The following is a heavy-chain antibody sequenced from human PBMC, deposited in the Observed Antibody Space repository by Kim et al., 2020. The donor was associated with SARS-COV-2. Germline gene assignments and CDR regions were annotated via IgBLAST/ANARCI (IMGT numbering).Heavy chain of an antibody. D-gene: IGHD5-18*01. V-gene: IGHV3-30*07. Sequence: VKSRFTTSRDNSKNTGYLQMNSLRAEDTAVYYCARDRDGYSYGSSGMDVWGQGTTVTVSS. J-gene: IGHJ6*02. CDR3: ARDRDGYSYGSSGMDV.